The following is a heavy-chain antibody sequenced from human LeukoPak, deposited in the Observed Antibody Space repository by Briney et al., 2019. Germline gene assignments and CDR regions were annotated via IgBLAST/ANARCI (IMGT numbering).Heavy chain of an antibody. Sequence: ASVKVSCKASGYTFTGYYMHWVRQAPGQGLEWMGWMNPNSGNTGYAQKFQGRVTMTRNTSISTAYMELSSLRSEDTAVYYCAGESGYYPDAFDIWGQGTMVTVSS. J-gene: IGHJ3*02. D-gene: IGHD3-22*01. CDR1: GYTFTGYY. CDR2: MNPNSGNT. V-gene: IGHV1-8*02. CDR3: AGESGYYPDAFDI.